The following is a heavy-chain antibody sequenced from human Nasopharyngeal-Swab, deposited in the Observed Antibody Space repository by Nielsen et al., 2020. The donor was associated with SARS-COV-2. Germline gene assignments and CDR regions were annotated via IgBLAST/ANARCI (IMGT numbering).Heavy chain of an antibody. V-gene: IGHV3-9*01. CDR2: ISWNSGSI. J-gene: IGHJ4*02. CDR3: AKDPAKDYYDSSGYLDY. Sequence: WIRQPPGKGLEWVSGISWNSGSIGCADSVKGRFTISRDNAKNSLYLQMNSLRAEDTALYYCAKDPAKDYYDSSGYLDYWGQGTLVTVSS. D-gene: IGHD3-22*01.